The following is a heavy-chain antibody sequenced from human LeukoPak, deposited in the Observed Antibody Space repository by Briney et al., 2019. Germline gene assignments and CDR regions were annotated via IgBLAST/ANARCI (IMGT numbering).Heavy chain of an antibody. V-gene: IGHV3-9*01. CDR3: AKSAAGEKDYGDYVYYFDY. CDR1: GFTFDDYA. D-gene: IGHD4-17*01. Sequence: GGSLRLSCAASGFTFDDYAMDWVRQAPGKGLEWVSGISWNSGSIGYADSVKGRFTISRDNAKNSLYLQMNSLRAEDTALYYCAKSAAGEKDYGDYVYYFDYWGQGTLVTVSS. J-gene: IGHJ4*02. CDR2: ISWNSGSI.